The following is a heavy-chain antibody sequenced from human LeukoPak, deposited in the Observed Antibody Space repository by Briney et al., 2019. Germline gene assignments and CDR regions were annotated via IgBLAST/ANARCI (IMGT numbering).Heavy chain of an antibody. Sequence: GASVKVSCKASGYTFTGSFVHWVRQVPGQGFEWMGWINPNSGGSNYAQKFQGRVSMTSDTSISTAYLELSRLRFDDTAVYYCARDGSSDRYFHTWGQGTLVTVSS. CDR1: GYTFTGSF. D-gene: IGHD3-16*02. CDR3: ARDGSSDRYFHT. CDR2: INPNSGGS. V-gene: IGHV1-2*02. J-gene: IGHJ5*02.